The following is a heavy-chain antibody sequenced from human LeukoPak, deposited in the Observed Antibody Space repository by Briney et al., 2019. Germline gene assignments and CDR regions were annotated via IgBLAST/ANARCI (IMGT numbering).Heavy chain of an antibody. D-gene: IGHD4-17*01. CDR1: GDSISSGYY. CDR2: INHSGST. V-gene: IGHV4-38-2*02. Sequence: KPSETLSLTCTVSGDSISSGYYWGWIRQPPGKGLEWIGIINHSGSTYYNPSLKSRVTISVDTSKNQFSLKVNSVTAADTAVYYCARDDNDYGAGDWGQGTLVTVSS. J-gene: IGHJ4*02. CDR3: ARDDNDYGAGD.